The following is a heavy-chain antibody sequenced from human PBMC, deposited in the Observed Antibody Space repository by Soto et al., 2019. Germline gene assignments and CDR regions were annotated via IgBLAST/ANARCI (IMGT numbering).Heavy chain of an antibody. CDR1: GFTFSYHA. D-gene: IGHD1-1*01. CDR3: ARGTTTSAFSAMDV. Sequence: QVQLVESGGGVVQPGRSLRLSCAASGFTFSYHALNWVRQAPGKGLEWVAVTSYDGDNKYIAESVKGRFTISRDNSKNTVSLQMNSLRTEDTAMYFCARGTTTSAFSAMDVWGQGTTVTVSS. V-gene: IGHV3-30-3*01. CDR2: TSYDGDNK. J-gene: IGHJ6*02.